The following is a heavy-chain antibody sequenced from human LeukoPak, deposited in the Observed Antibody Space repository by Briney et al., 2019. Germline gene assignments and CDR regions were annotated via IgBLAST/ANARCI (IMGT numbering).Heavy chain of an antibody. Sequence: GGSLRLSCAASGFTFSSYAMHWVRQAPGKGLEWVAVISYDGSNRYYADSVKGRFTISRDNSKNTLYLQMNSLRAEDTAVYYCARIRGIYYYVSSGSKPRGAFDIWGQGTMVTVSS. D-gene: IGHD3-22*01. CDR2: ISYDGSNR. J-gene: IGHJ3*02. CDR3: ARIRGIYYYVSSGSKPRGAFDI. V-gene: IGHV3-30-3*01. CDR1: GFTFSSYA.